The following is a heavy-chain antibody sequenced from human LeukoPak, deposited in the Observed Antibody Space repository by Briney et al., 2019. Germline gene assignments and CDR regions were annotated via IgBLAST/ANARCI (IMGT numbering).Heavy chain of an antibody. D-gene: IGHD6-13*01. CDR2: INNSGST. J-gene: IGHJ6*03. Sequence: SETLSLTCAVYGGSFSGYYWSWIRQPPGKGLEWIGEINNSGSTNYNPSLKSRVTISVDTSKNQFSLKLSSVTAADTAVYYCARLISGGQQLGYYYYYYYMDVWGKGTTVTVSS. V-gene: IGHV4-34*01. CDR1: GGSFSGYY. CDR3: ARLISGGQQLGYYYYYYYMDV.